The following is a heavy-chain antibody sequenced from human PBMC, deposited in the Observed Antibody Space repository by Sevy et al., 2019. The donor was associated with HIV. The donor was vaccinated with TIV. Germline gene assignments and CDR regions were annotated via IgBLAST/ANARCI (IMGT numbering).Heavy chain of an antibody. D-gene: IGHD3-9*01. Sequence: SETLSLTCTVSGGSISSGGYYWSWIRQHPGKGLEWIGYIYYSGNTYYNPSLKSRVTISVDTSKNQFSLKLSSVTAADTAVYYCARAPGDEDAILTADYGVDPWGQGTLVTVSS. V-gene: IGHV4-31*03. CDR2: IYYSGNT. J-gene: IGHJ5*02. CDR1: GGSISSGGYY. CDR3: ARAPGDEDAILTADYGVDP.